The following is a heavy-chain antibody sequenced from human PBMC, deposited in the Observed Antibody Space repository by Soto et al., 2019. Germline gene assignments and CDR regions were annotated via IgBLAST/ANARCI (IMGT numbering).Heavy chain of an antibody. D-gene: IGHD4-17*01. CDR2: INAGNGNT. Sequence: QVQLVQSGAEVKKPGASVKVSCKASGYTFTSYAMHWVRQAPGQRLEWMGWINAGNGNTKYAQKFQGRGTITRDTPASTDYMELSSLISEDTAVYYCARGTAPSDGWGQGTTVTVSS. J-gene: IGHJ6*01. CDR3: ARGTAPSDG. CDR1: GYTFTSYA. V-gene: IGHV1-3*01.